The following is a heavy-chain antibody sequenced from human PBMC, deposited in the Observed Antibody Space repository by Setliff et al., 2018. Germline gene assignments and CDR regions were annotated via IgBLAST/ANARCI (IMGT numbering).Heavy chain of an antibody. D-gene: IGHD3-9*01. CDR2: IGDYNGNT. CDR3: ARHGDASFYYDILTGHSPPYYFDY. CDR1: GYIFTKYG. J-gene: IGHJ4*02. Sequence: GASVKVSCKASGYIFTKYGINWVRQAPGQGLEWMGWIGDYNGNTLHAQNFQGRLTVTTDTSTNTAYMELRSLRSDDTAVYYCARHGDASFYYDILTGHSPPYYFDYWGQGTLVTVSS. V-gene: IGHV1-18*01.